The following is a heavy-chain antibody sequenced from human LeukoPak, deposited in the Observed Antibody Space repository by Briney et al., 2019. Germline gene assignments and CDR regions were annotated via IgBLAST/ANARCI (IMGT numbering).Heavy chain of an antibody. CDR2: IYIRGST. CDR3: ARGYYYDSSGYDNWFDP. Sequence: SQTLSLTCTVSGDSISSGSYYWSWIRQPAGKALEWIGRIYIRGSTNYNPSLKSRVTISIDTSKNQFSLKLSSVTAADTAVYYCARGYYYDSSGYDNWFDPWGQGTLVTVSS. CDR1: GDSISSGSYY. D-gene: IGHD3-22*01. J-gene: IGHJ5*02. V-gene: IGHV4-61*02.